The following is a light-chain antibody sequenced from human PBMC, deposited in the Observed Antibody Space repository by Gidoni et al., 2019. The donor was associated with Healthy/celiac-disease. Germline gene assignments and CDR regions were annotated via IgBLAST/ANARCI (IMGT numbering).Light chain of an antibody. CDR1: QSVSSN. CDR2: GAS. Sequence: EIVMTQSPATLSVSPGERATLSCRASQSVSSNLAWYQQKPGQAPRLLIYGASTRATGIPARFSGSGSGTEFTLTISSLQSEDFAVYSCQQYNTWPLWTFGQGTKVEIK. J-gene: IGKJ1*01. CDR3: QQYNTWPLWT. V-gene: IGKV3-15*01.